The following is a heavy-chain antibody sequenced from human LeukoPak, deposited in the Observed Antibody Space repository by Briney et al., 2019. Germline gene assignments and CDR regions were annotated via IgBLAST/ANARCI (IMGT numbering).Heavy chain of an antibody. CDR2: ISSSGSTI. CDR1: GFTFSSYE. J-gene: IGHJ4*02. V-gene: IGHV3-48*03. Sequence: PGGSLRLSCAASGFTFSSYEMNWVRQAPGKGLEWVSYISSSGSTIYYADSVKGRFTISRDNAKNSLYLQMSSLRAEDTAVYYCARDSVIYGYWGQGTLVTVSS. D-gene: IGHD3/OR15-3a*01. CDR3: ARDSVIYGY.